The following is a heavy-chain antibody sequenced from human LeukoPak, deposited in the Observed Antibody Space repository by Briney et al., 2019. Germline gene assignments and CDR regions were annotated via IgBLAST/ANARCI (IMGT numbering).Heavy chain of an antibody. Sequence: GESLQISCQGSGYSFIYYWIGWVRQMPGKGLEWMGIIYPGDSDTRYSPSFQGQVTISADKSISTAYLQWSSLKASDTAMYYCARRTTVTTTNFDYWGQGTLVTVSS. CDR2: IYPGDSDT. D-gene: IGHD4-17*01. J-gene: IGHJ4*02. V-gene: IGHV5-51*01. CDR3: ARRTTVTTTNFDY. CDR1: GYSFIYYW.